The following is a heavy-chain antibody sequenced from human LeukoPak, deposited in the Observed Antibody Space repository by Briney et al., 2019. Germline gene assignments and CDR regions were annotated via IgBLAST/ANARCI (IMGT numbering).Heavy chain of an antibody. V-gene: IGHV3-23*01. CDR1: GFTFSIYA. J-gene: IGHJ4*02. D-gene: IGHD5-24*01. Sequence: TGGSLRLSCAASGFTFSIYAMSWVRQAPGKGLECVSALSGSGDDTYYADSVKGRFTISRDNSKNTLYLQMNSLRAEDTAVYYCAVQRGGDGYNTFDYWGQGTLVTVSS. CDR3: AVQRGGDGYNTFDY. CDR2: LSGSGDDT.